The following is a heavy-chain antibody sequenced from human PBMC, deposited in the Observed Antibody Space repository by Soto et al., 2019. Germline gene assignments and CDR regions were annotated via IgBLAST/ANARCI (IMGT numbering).Heavy chain of an antibody. Sequence: EVQLLESGGGLVQPGGSLRLSCAASGFTFSSYAMSWVRQAPGKGLEWVSAISGSGGSTYYADSVKGRFTISRDNSKNTLYLQMNSLRAEDTAVYYCAKAFGALKDIVVVPAAIVYYYYYMDVWGKGTTVTVSS. CDR1: GFTFSSYA. V-gene: IGHV3-23*01. D-gene: IGHD2-2*01. CDR2: ISGSGGST. CDR3: AKAFGALKDIVVVPAAIVYYYYYMDV. J-gene: IGHJ6*03.